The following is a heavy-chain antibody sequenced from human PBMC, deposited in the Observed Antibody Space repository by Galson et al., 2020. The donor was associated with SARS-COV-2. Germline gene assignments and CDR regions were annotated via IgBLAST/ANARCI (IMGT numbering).Heavy chain of an antibody. CDR1: GGSFSGYY. Sequence: SQTLSLTCAVYGGSFSGYYWSWIRQPPGKGLEWIGEINHSGSTNYNPSLKSRVTISVDTSKNQFSLKLSSVTAADTAVYYCARGWDSYGYKFDYWGQGTLVTVSS. J-gene: IGHJ4*02. D-gene: IGHD5-18*01. CDR2: INHSGST. V-gene: IGHV4-34*01. CDR3: ARGWDSYGYKFDY.